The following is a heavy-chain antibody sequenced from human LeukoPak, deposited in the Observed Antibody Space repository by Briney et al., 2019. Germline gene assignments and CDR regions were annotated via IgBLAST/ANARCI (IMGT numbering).Heavy chain of an antibody. J-gene: IGHJ4*02. CDR1: GFTFSGYA. D-gene: IGHD2-15*01. V-gene: IGHV3-30*18. CDR3: GKVAGDCSGGSCYSGGEYYFDY. Sequence: GGSLTLSCAASGFTFSGYAMHWVRQAPGKGLEWLALISYDGNIYDYADSVKGRFTISRDNSKNTLYLQMNSLRAEETAVYYCGKVAGDCSGGSCYSGGEYYFDYWGQGTLVTVSS. CDR2: ISYDGNIY.